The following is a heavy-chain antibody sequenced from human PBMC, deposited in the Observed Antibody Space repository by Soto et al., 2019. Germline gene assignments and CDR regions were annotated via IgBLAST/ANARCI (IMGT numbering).Heavy chain of an antibody. CDR1: GFTFSSYS. D-gene: IGHD4-17*01. CDR2: ISSSSSYI. J-gene: IGHJ4*02. CDR3: ARVRALYGDFALDY. Sequence: PGGSMRLSCAASGFTFSSYSMNWVRQAPGKGLEWVSSISSSSSYIYYADSVRGRFTISRDNAKNSLYLQMNSLRAEDTAVYYCARVRALYGDFALDYWGQGTLVTVSS. V-gene: IGHV3-21*01.